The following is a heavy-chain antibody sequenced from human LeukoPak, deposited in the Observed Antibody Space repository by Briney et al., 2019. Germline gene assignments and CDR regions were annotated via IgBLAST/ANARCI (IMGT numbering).Heavy chain of an antibody. CDR3: ARRGGGSYYGLDY. Sequence: PSETLSLTCAVYGGSFSGYYWSWIRQPPGKGLEWIGEINHSGSTNYNPSLKSRVTISVDTSKNQFSLKLSSVTAADTAVYYCARRGGGSYYGLDYWGQGTLVTVSS. CDR1: GGSFSGYY. D-gene: IGHD1-26*01. V-gene: IGHV4-34*01. CDR2: INHSGST. J-gene: IGHJ4*02.